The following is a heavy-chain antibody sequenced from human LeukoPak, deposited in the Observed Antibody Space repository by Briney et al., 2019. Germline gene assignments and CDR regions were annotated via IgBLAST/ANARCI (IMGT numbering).Heavy chain of an antibody. V-gene: IGHV3-30*04. CDR2: ISYDGSNK. Sequence: GGSLRLSCAASGFTFSSYAMHWVRQAPGKGLEWVAVISYDGSNKYYADSVKGRFTISRDNSKNTLYLQMYSLRAEDTAVYYCARETVVVGTDQGYFDYWGQGTLVTVSS. CDR3: ARETVVVGTDQGYFDY. D-gene: IGHD2-15*01. CDR1: GFTFSSYA. J-gene: IGHJ4*02.